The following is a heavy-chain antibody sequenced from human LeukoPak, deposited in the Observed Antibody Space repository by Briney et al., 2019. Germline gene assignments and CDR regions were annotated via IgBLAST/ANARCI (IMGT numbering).Heavy chain of an antibody. CDR2: FDPEDGET. J-gene: IGHJ4*02. CDR1: GYTLTELS. CDR3: ATENPQRITMIVVAYYFDY. Sequence: SVKVSCKVSGYTLTELSMHWVRQAPGKGLEWMGGFDPEDGETIYAQKFQGRVTMTEDTSTDTAYMELSSLRSEDTAVYYCATENPQRITMIVVAYYFDYWGQGTLVTVSS. D-gene: IGHD3-22*01. V-gene: IGHV1-24*01.